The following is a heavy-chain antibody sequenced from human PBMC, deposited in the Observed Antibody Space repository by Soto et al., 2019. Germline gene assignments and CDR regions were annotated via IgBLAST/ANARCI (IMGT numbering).Heavy chain of an antibody. V-gene: IGHV3-9*01. CDR1: GFALDDYA. Sequence: GGSLRLSCAASGFALDDYAMHWVRQVPGKGLEWVSGINWNSGSIGYGNSVKGRFAISRDNAKNSLHLQMNSLSAEDTAFYYCVKDVSINWYSGHFRHWGQGTLVTVSS. D-gene: IGHD6-13*01. CDR3: VKDVSINWYSGHFRH. CDR2: INWNSGSI. J-gene: IGHJ1*01.